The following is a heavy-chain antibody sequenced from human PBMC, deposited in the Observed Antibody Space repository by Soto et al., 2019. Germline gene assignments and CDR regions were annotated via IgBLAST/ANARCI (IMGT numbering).Heavy chain of an antibody. CDR1: GYTLTGYY. CDR3: ARDSHVCYCSGGVCSSWIVDY. CDR2: INPNSGGT. D-gene: IGHD2-8*02. V-gene: IGHV1-2*04. Sequence: ASVKVSCKASGYTLTGYYMHWVRQAPGQGLEWMGWINPNSGGTNYAQKFQGWVPMTRDTSIRTAYMELSRLRSEDTAVYYCARDSHVCYCSGGVCSSWIVDYWGQGTLVTVSS. J-gene: IGHJ4*02.